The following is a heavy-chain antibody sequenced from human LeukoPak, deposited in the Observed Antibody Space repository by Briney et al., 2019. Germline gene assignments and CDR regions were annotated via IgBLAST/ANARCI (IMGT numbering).Heavy chain of an antibody. D-gene: IGHD3-16*01. V-gene: IGHV3-30-3*01. J-gene: IGHJ4*02. CDR1: GFTFSNYA. CDR2: ISSEVDKK. Sequence: PGRSLRLSCAASGFTFSNYAMHWVRQAPGKGLEWVAVISSEVDKKYYADSVEGRFTISRDNSKYTLYLQMNSLTPEDTAVYYCATPGSVSLMLHYFDYWGQGTLVTVSS. CDR3: ATPGSVSLMLHYFDY.